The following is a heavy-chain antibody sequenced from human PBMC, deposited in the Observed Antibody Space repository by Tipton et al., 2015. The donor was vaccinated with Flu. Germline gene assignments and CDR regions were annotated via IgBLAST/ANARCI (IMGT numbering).Heavy chain of an antibody. CDR3: ARGRGYSYGYYPS. CDR1: GASISTDY. J-gene: IGHJ4*02. D-gene: IGHD5-18*01. V-gene: IGHV4-4*07. CDR2: VYNSVTT. Sequence: TLSLTCSVSGASISTDYWSWIRQPAGKGLEWIGRVYNSVTTNYNPSLKSRVTMTVDTSKNQFSLKLTSVTAADTAVYYCARGRGYSYGYYPSWGQGTLVTVSS.